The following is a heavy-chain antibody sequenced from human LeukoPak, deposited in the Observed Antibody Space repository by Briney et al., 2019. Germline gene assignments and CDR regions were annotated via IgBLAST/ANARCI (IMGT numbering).Heavy chain of an antibody. J-gene: IGHJ4*02. V-gene: IGHV4-34*01. Sequence: SETLPLTCAVYGVSFSGYYWSWIRQPPGKGLEWIGEINHSGSTNYNPFLKSRVTISVDTSKNQFSLKLSSVTAADSAVYYCASKVPDPYYFDYWGQGTLVTVAS. CDR2: INHSGST. CDR1: GVSFSGYY. D-gene: IGHD2-2*01. CDR3: ASKVPDPYYFDY.